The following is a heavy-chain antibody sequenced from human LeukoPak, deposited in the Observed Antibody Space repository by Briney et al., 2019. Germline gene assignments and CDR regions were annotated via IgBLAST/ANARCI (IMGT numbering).Heavy chain of an antibody. CDR1: GYSFTTYG. CDR2: ITAYNGNT. D-gene: IGHD2/OR15-2a*01. Sequence: ASVKVSCKTSGYSFTTYGTNWVRQAPGQGLEWMGWITAYNGNTNYAHKFQGRFTMTTDTYTRTVYMELRGLKSNDTAVYYCARGVSNRWADFWGQGTLVTVSS. CDR3: ARGVSNRWADF. J-gene: IGHJ4*02. V-gene: IGHV1-18*01.